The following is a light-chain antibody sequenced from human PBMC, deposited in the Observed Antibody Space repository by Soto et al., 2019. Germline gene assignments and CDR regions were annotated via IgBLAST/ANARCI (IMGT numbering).Light chain of an antibody. CDR2: DVR. Sequence: QSALTQPASVSGSPGQSITISCTGTSSDVGGYNYVSWYQKHPGKAPKLMIYDVRNRPSGVSNRFSGSKSGNTASLTISGLQAEDEADYYCSSYTSSSTLGVFGGGTQLTV. CDR1: SSDVGGYNY. CDR3: SSYTSSSTLGV. J-gene: IGLJ2*01. V-gene: IGLV2-14*01.